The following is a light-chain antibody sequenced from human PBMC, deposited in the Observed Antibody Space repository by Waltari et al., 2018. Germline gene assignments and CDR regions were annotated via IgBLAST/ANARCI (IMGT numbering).Light chain of an antibody. Sequence: EIVLTQSPDTLSLSLGERATVSCRVSQSVSRALAWYQQKPGQAPRLLIYGASTRATGIPDRFSGSGSGTDFSLTISRLEPDDFAIYYCQHYLRLPVTFGQGTTVEI. V-gene: IGKV3-20*01. CDR2: GAS. CDR1: QSVSRA. J-gene: IGKJ1*01. CDR3: QHYLRLPVT.